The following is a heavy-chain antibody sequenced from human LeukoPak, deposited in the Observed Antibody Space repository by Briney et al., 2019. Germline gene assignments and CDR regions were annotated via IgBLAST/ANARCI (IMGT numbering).Heavy chain of an antibody. J-gene: IGHJ4*02. V-gene: IGHV3-21*01. CDR2: ISSSSSYI. CDR1: GFTFSTYS. D-gene: IGHD5-24*01. CDR3: ARGQFPDY. Sequence: PGGSLRLSCAASGFTFSTYSMNWVRQAPGKGLEWVSSISSSSSYISYAYSMKGRLTISRDNTKNLLYLQMNSLRDEDTAVYYCARGQFPDYWGQGILLTVSS.